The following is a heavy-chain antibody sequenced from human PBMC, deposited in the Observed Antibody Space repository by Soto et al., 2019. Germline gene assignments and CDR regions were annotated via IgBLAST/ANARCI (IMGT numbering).Heavy chain of an antibody. D-gene: IGHD2-21*02. V-gene: IGHV3-23*01. CDR3: AKGFIVVVTVIRPDDAFDM. J-gene: IGHJ3*02. CDR1: GFTFGNYA. Sequence: GGSLRLSCAASGFTFGNYAINWVRQAPGKGLEWVAGISGGGGNTYYAGSVKGRFTISRDHSKSTVYLQMHSLRAEDTAVYYCAKGFIVVVTVIRPDDAFDMWGQGTMVTVSS. CDR2: ISGGGGNT.